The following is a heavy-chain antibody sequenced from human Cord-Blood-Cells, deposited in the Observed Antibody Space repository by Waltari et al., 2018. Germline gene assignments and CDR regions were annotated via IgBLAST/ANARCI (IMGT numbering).Heavy chain of an antibody. J-gene: IGHJ6*02. CDR3: ARDSSSSWYYYYYGMDV. CDR1: GFTFSSYS. CDR2: ISSSSSYI. V-gene: IGHV3-21*01. D-gene: IGHD6-13*01. Sequence: EVQLVEFGVVLVTPGGSLRLSCAASGFTFSSYSMTWVRQAPGKGLEWVSSISSSSSYIYYADSVKGRFTISRDNAKNSLYLQMNSLRAEDTAVYYCARDSSSSWYYYYYGMDVWGQGTTVTVSS.